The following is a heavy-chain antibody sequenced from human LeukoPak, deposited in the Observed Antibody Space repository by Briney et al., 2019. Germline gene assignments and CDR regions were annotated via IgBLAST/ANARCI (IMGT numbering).Heavy chain of an antibody. J-gene: IGHJ4*02. CDR1: GGSISSGGDY. CDR3: ARASSSWYFDY. Sequence: SETLSLTCTVSGGSISSGGDYWSWIRQPPGKGLEWIGEINHSGSTNYNPSLKSRVTISVDTSNNQFSLKLSSVTAADTAVYYCARASSSWYFDYWGQGTLVTVSS. V-gene: IGHV4-39*07. D-gene: IGHD6-13*01. CDR2: INHSGST.